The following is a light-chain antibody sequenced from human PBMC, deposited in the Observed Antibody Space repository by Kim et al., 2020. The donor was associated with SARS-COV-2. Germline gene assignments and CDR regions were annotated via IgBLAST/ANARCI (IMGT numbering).Light chain of an antibody. V-gene: IGLV2-14*01. CDR2: DVS. Sequence: LTQPASVSESPGQSITISCTGTNSDVGSYNRVSWYQQHPGKAPKLMIYDVSKRPSGVSNRFSGSKSGSTASLTISGLQAEDEADYYCSSYSTTTVLFGGGTQLTVL. CDR1: NSDVGSYNR. J-gene: IGLJ2*01. CDR3: SSYSTTTVL.